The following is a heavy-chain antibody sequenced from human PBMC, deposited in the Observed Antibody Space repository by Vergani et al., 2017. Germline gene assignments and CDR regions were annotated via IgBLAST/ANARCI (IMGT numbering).Heavy chain of an antibody. J-gene: IGHJ6*02. CDR1: GGSISSGGYY. D-gene: IGHD2-15*01. Sequence: QVQLQESGPGLVKPSQTLSLTCTVSGGSISSGGYYWSWIRQHPGKGLEWIGEINHSGSTNYNPSLKSRVTISVDTSKNQFSLKLSSVTAADTAVYYCARVDIVVVVAGLDVWGQGTTVTVSS. V-gene: IGHV4-31*03. CDR3: ARVDIVVVVAGLDV. CDR2: INHSGST.